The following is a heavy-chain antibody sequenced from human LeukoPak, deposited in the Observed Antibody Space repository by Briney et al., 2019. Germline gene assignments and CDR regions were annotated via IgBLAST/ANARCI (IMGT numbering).Heavy chain of an antibody. CDR2: FDPEDGET. CDR3: ATALQRAFDY. J-gene: IGHJ4*02. Sequence: GASVKVSCKVSGYALTELSMHWVRQAPGKELEWMGGFDPEDGETIYAQKFQGRVTMTEDTSTDTAYMELSSLRSEDTAVYYCATALQRAFDYWGQGTLVTVSS. CDR1: GYALTELS. V-gene: IGHV1-24*01.